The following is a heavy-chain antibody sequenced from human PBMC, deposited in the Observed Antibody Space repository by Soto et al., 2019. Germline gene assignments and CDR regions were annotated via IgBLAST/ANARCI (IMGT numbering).Heavy chain of an antibody. CDR1: GLTVSTKY. D-gene: IGHD3-16*01. J-gene: IGHJ4*02. Sequence: EVQLVESGGGLVQPGGSLRLSCAASGLTVSTKYMSWVRQAPGKGLEWVSVIYSGGSTFYADSVRGRFTISRDNSKNTVNLQINSLRAEDTAVYYCARDPWAADYWGQGTLVTVSS. V-gene: IGHV3-66*01. CDR3: ARDPWAADY. CDR2: IYSGGST.